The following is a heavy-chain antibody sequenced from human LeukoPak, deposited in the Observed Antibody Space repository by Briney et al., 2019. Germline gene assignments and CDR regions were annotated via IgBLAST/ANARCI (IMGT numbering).Heavy chain of an antibody. V-gene: IGHV4-38-2*01. CDR3: ARQYCSGGSCYLVDY. CDR1: GYSISSGYY. D-gene: IGHD2-15*01. CDR2: IYHSGST. J-gene: IGHJ4*02. Sequence: SETLSLTCAVSGYSISSGYYWGWIRQPPGKGLEWIGSIYHSGSTYYNPSLKSRVTISVDTSKNHFSLKLSSVTAADTAVYYCARQYCSGGSCYLVDYWGQGTLVTVSS.